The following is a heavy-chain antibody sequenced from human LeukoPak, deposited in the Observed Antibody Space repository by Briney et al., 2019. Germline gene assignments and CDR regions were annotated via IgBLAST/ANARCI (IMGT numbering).Heavy chain of an antibody. CDR2: IDPNSGGT. D-gene: IGHD1-26*01. J-gene: IGHJ4*02. V-gene: IGHV1-2*02. Sequence: GASVKVSCKASGYTFTNYYMHWVRQAPGQGLEWMGWIDPNSGGTYYAQKFQGRVTMTRDTSISTAYMELSWPKSDDTAVYYCARGRRILVGDTNAGDFFDYWGQGTLVTVSS. CDR3: ARGRRILVGDTNAGDFFDY. CDR1: GYTFTNYY.